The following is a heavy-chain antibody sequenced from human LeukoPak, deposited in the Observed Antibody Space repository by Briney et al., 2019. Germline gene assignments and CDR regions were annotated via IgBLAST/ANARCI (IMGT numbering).Heavy chain of an antibody. D-gene: IGHD3-22*01. CDR2: ISSSSSYI. V-gene: IGHV3-21*01. CDR3: ARVDRANYYYYMDV. J-gene: IGHJ6*03. Sequence: GWSLRLSCAASGFTFSSYSMNWVRQAPGKGLEWVSSISSSSSYIYYADSVKGRFTISRDNAKNSLYLQMNSLRAEDTAVYYCARVDRANYYYYMDVWGKGTTVTVSS. CDR1: GFTFSSYS.